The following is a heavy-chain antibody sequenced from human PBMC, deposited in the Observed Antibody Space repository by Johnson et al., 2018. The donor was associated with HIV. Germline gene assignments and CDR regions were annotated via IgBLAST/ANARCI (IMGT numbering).Heavy chain of an antibody. V-gene: IGHV3-7*01. CDR1: GFTFSSYW. CDR3: ARVMQADAFDI. D-gene: IGHD2-8*01. J-gene: IGHJ3*02. CDR2: IKHDGSEK. Sequence: VQLVESGGGLVQPGGSLRLSCAASGFTFSSYWMSWVRQAPGKVLAWVANIKHDGSEKYYVDSVKGRFTISTDNAKNSLYLQMNSLRAEDTAVYYCARVMQADAFDIWGQGTMVTVSS.